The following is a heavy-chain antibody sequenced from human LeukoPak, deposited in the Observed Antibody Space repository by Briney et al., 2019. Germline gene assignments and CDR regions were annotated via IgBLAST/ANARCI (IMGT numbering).Heavy chain of an antibody. CDR1: GFSLSTNGVG. V-gene: IGHV2-5*01. Sequence: ESGPTLVNPTQTLTLTCIFSGFSLSTNGVGVAWIRQPPGKALEWLALIYWNDDERYSPSLKTRLTVTKDTSRNQVVLTVTNMDPVDTATYYCTHLWNNYNYFDYWGQGILVTVSS. CDR3: THLWNNYNYFDY. D-gene: IGHD1/OR15-1a*01. CDR2: IYWNDDE. J-gene: IGHJ4*02.